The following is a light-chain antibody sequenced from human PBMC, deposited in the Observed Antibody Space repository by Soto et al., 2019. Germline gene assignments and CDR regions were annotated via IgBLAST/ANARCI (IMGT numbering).Light chain of an antibody. Sequence: AIRMTQSPSSFSASTGDRVTITCRASQGISSYLAWYQQKPGKAPKLLIYAASTLQSGVPSMFSGSVSRTDIHLTISCLRSEDFATYYCQRYYSYSFTFGPGTKVDI. CDR3: QRYYSYSFT. V-gene: IGKV1-8*01. CDR2: AAS. CDR1: QGISSY. J-gene: IGKJ3*01.